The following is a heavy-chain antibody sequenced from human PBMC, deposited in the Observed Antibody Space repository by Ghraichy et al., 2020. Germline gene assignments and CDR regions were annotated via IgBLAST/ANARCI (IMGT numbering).Heavy chain of an antibody. J-gene: IGHJ4*02. CDR2: INPNSGGT. V-gene: IGHV1-2*06. Sequence: ASVKVSCKASGYTFTGYYMHWVRQAPGQGLEWMGRINPNSGGTNYAQKFQGRVTMTRDTSISTAYMELSRLRSDDTAVYYCARGGLAAAGTLRIGYWGQGTLVTVSS. D-gene: IGHD6-13*01. CDR1: GYTFTGYY. CDR3: ARGGLAAAGTLRIGY.